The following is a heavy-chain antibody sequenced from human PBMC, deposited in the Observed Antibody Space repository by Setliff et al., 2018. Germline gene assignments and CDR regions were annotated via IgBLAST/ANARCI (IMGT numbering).Heavy chain of an antibody. V-gene: IGHV4-61*02. CDR1: GGSVGNSHYY. J-gene: IGHJ4*02. Sequence: PSETLSLTCTVSGGSVGNSHYYWNWIRQPAGKGLEWIGRIYTTWSTNYNPSLKSRVTISLDTSKSQFFLKLDAVTAADTAVYYCAIGGGYCDFFDCFPFDNWGQGFLVTVSS. D-gene: IGHD3-16*01. CDR2: IYTTWST. CDR3: AIGGGYCDFFDCFPFDN.